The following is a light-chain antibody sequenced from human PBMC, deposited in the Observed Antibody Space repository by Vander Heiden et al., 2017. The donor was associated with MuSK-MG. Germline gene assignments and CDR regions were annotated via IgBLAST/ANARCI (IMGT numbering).Light chain of an antibody. J-gene: IGKJ4*01. CDR2: AAS. Sequence: DIQMTQSPSSLSASVGDRVTITCRASQDIRNYLAWFQQKPGKAPKSLIYAASNLQSGVPSKFSGGGSGTDFTLTIDSLQPEDFATYYCQQDETSPITFGGGTKVEIK. V-gene: IGKV1-16*02. CDR3: QQDETSPIT. CDR1: QDIRNY.